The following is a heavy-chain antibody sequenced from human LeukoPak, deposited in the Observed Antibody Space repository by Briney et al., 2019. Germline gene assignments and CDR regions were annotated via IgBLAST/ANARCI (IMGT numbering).Heavy chain of an antibody. D-gene: IGHD1-26*01. CDR2: ISAYNGNT. CDR3: ASFTDSGSYFDY. V-gene: IGHV1-18*01. Sequence: ASVKVSCKASGYTFTSYGISWVRQAPGQGLEWMGWISAYNGNTNYAQKPQGRVTMTTDTSTSTAYMELRSLRSDDTAVYYCASFTDSGSYFDYWGQGTLVTVSS. J-gene: IGHJ4*02. CDR1: GYTFTSYG.